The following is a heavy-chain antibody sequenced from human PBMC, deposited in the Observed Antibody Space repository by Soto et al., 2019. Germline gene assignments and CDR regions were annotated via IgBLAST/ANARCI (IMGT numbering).Heavy chain of an antibody. V-gene: IGHV4-31*03. CDR3: ARDSFVPLIHEGSGMRTANYGMDV. CDR2: IYYSGST. Sequence: ASETLSLTCTVSGGSISSGGYYWSWIRQHPGKGLEWIGYIYYSGSTYYNPSLKSRVTISVDTSKNQFSLKLSSVTAADTAVYYCARDSFVPLIHEGSGMRTANYGMDVWGQGTTVTVSS. J-gene: IGHJ6*02. CDR1: GGSISSGGYY. D-gene: IGHD3-16*01.